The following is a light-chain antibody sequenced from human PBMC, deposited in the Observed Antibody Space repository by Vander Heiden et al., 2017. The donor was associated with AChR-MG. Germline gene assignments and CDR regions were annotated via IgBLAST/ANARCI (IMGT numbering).Light chain of an antibody. V-gene: IGKV3-20*01. J-gene: IGKJ2*01. CDR1: QTISSNY. CDR2: GAS. Sequence: EVEFTQSPGTLSLSPGERATLSCRASQTISSNYLVWYQQKPGQAPRLLIYGASSRATGIPDRFSGSGSGTDYTLTISRLEPEDFAVYYCQKYGSSPPYTFGQGTKVEIK. CDR3: QKYGSSPPYT.